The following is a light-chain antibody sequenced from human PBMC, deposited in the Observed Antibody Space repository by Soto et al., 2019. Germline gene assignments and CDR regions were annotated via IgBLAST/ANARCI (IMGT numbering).Light chain of an antibody. Sequence: DIQMTQSPSTLSASVGDRVTITCRASQTIINWLAWYQQKPGKAPKLLIYKASSLESEVPSRFSGSGSETEFTLTINSLQPDDSATYYCQQYHTYWWTFGQGTKVDI. CDR2: KAS. V-gene: IGKV1-5*03. J-gene: IGKJ1*01. CDR1: QTIINW. CDR3: QQYHTYWWT.